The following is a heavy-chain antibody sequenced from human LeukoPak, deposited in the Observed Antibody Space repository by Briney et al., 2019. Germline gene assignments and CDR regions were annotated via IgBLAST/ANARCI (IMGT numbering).Heavy chain of an antibody. D-gene: IGHD3-3*01. CDR2: IYYSGST. J-gene: IGHJ5*02. V-gene: IGHV4-39*07. CDR1: GGSISSSSYY. Sequence: SETLSLTCTVSGGSISSSSYYWGWIRQPPGKGLEWIGSIYYSGSTYYNPSLKSRVTISVDTSKNQFSLKLSSVTAADTAVYYCARDAYDFWSGQTLNWFDPWGQGTLVTVSS. CDR3: ARDAYDFWSGQTLNWFDP.